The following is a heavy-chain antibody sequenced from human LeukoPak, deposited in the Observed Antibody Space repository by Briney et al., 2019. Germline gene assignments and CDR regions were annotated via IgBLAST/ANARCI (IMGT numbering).Heavy chain of an antibody. V-gene: IGHV3-66*01. D-gene: IGHD1-26*01. CDR1: GFTFSSYA. CDR3: ARDARSGSYYSDY. J-gene: IGHJ4*02. Sequence: GGSLRLSCAASGFTFSSYAMSWVRQAPGKGLEWVSVIYSGGSTYYADSVKGRFTISRDNSKNTLYLQMNSLRAEDTAVYYCARDARSGSYYSDYWGQGTLVTVSS. CDR2: IYSGGST.